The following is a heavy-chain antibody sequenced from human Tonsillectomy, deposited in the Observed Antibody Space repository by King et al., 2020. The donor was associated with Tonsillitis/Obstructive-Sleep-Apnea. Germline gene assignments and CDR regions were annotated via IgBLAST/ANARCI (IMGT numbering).Heavy chain of an antibody. CDR2: ISAYNGHT. CDR3: ARDSMSHYYDSSGYYTFNY. CDR1: GYTLPNYG. V-gene: IGHV1-18*01. J-gene: IGHJ4*02. Sequence: VQLVESGAEVKKSGASVKVSCKASGYTLPNYGISWVRQAPGQGLEWMGWISAYNGHTNYAQKLQGRLTMTTDTSTSTAYLELRSLRSDDTAVYYCARDSMSHYYDSSGYYTFNYWGQGTLVTVSS. D-gene: IGHD3-22*01.